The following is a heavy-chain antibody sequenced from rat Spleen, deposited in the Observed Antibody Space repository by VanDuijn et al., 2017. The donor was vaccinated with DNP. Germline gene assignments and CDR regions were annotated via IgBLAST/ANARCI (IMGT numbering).Heavy chain of an antibody. V-gene: IGHV5-25*01. CDR1: GFTFSDYN. CDR3: TRHDGTEGIDFDY. J-gene: IGHJ2*01. D-gene: IGHD1-11*01. CDR2: ITNTGDST. Sequence: EVQLVESGGGLVQPGRSLKLSCAASGFTFSDYNMAWVRQAPTKGLEWVASITNTGDSTYYSDSVKGRFSISRDNAKSTLYLQVNSLRSEDTATYYCTRHDGTEGIDFDYWGQGVMVTVSS.